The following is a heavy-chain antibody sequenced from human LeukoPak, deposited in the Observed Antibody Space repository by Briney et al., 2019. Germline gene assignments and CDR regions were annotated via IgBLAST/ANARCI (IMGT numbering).Heavy chain of an antibody. V-gene: IGHV4-34*01. Sequence: PSETLSLTCAVYGGSFSGYYWSWIRQPPGKGLEWIGEINHSGSTNYNPSLKSRVTISVDTSKNQFSLKLSSVTAADTAVYYCARGLGVTFDYWGQGTLVTVSS. CDR2: INHSGST. CDR3: ARGLGVTFDY. D-gene: IGHD2-8*01. CDR1: GGSFSGYY. J-gene: IGHJ4*02.